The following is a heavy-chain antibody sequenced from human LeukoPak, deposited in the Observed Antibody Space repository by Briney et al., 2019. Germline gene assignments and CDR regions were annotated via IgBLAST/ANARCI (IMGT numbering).Heavy chain of an antibody. Sequence: GGSLRLSCAASGFTFSSYGMHWVRQAPGKGLEWVAVIWYDGSNKYYADSVKGRFTISRDNSKNTLYLQMNSLRAEDTAVYDCARHSSGYSDAFDIWGQGTMVTVSS. CDR1: GFTFSSYG. J-gene: IGHJ3*02. V-gene: IGHV3-33*01. D-gene: IGHD3-22*01. CDR2: IWYDGSNK. CDR3: ARHSSGYSDAFDI.